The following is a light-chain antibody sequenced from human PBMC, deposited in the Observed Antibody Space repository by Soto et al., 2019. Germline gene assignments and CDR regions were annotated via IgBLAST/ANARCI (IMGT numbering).Light chain of an antibody. V-gene: IGKV3D-20*02. Sequence: FVIRQSPATLSVSPGERSTLSFGASQSINSRSLAWYQQKPGQAPRLLIYDVSNRATGIPARFSGSGSGTDFTLTISSLEPGDFAIYYCQQRNDWQVTFGQGTRLEIK. CDR2: DVS. CDR1: QSINSRS. CDR3: QQRNDWQVT. J-gene: IGKJ5*01.